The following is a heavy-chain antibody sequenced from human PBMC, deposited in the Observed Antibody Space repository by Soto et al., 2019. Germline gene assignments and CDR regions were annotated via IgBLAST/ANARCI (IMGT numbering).Heavy chain of an antibody. CDR3: ARGGHVVVVTAALDY. D-gene: IGHD2-21*02. CDR2: VNPSGGHT. CDR1: GDTFTDYY. J-gene: IGHJ4*02. V-gene: IGHV1-46*01. Sequence: QVQLVQSGAEVKKPGASVKVSCKASGDTFTDYYIHWVRQAPGQGLEWMGTVNPSGGHTTYAQHFLGRVNMTRDTSPSTLYMELTSLTSEDTAVYYCARGGHVVVVTAALDYWGQGTLVTVSS.